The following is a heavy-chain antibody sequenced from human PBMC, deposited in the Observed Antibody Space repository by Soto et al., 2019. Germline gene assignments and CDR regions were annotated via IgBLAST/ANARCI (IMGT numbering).Heavy chain of an antibody. V-gene: IGHV3-23*01. D-gene: IGHD2-2*01. CDR2: ISGSGGST. CDR3: AVRGVGGIDCSSTSCYGYPYYYYGMDV. CDR1: GFTFSSYA. Sequence: GSLRLSCAASGFTFSSYAMSWVRQAPGKGLEWVSAISGSGGSTYYADSVKGRFTISRDNSKNTLYLQMNSLRAEGTAVYYCAVRGVGGIDCSSTSCYGYPYYYYGMDVWGQGTTVTVSS. J-gene: IGHJ6*02.